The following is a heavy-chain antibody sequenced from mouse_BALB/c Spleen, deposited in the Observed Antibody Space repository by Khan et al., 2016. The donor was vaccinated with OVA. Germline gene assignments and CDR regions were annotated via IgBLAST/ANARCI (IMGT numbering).Heavy chain of an antibody. CDR1: GYSITSGYG. Sequence: VQLKQSGPGLVKPSQSLSLTCTVTGYSITSGYGWNWIRQFPGNKLEWMGYISYSGSNNYNPSHKSRISITRDPSKNQFFLQLNSVTTEDTATYYCARTARIKYWGQGTTLTVSS. CDR3: ARTARIKY. V-gene: IGHV3-2*02. D-gene: IGHD1-2*01. CDR2: ISYSGSN. J-gene: IGHJ2*01.